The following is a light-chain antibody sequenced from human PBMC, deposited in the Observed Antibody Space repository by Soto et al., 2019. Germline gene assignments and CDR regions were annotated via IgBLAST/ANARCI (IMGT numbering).Light chain of an antibody. CDR1: SSDVGSYNL. Sequence: QSALTQPASVSGSPGQSITISCTGTSSDVGSYNLVSWYQQHPGKAPKLMIYEGNKRPSGVSNRFSGSRSGNTASLTISGLQAEDEADYYCCSYAGYGKVIFGGGPKLTVL. CDR3: CSYAGYGKVI. V-gene: IGLV2-23*01. CDR2: EGN. J-gene: IGLJ2*01.